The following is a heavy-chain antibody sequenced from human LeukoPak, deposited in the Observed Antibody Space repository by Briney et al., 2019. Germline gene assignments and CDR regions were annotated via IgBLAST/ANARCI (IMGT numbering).Heavy chain of an antibody. CDR3: ARDVESTYQAGPYGDSGVWFDP. CDR2: ISSSGSTI. D-gene: IGHD4-17*01. CDR1: GFTFSSYE. J-gene: IGHJ5*02. V-gene: IGHV3-48*03. Sequence: PGGSLRLSCAASGFTFSSYEMNWVRQAPGKGLEWVSYISSSGSTIYYADSVKGRLTISRDNAKNSLYLQMNSLRAEDTAVYYCARDVESTYQAGPYGDSGVWFDPWDQGTLVTVSS.